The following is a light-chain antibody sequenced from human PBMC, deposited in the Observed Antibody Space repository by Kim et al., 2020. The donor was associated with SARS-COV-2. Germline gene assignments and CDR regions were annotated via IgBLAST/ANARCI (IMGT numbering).Light chain of an antibody. V-gene: IGKV3-15*01. CDR1: QSVNSD. CDR3: QQYNNWPQT. CDR2: GAS. Sequence: EIIMTQSPATLSVSLGGRATLFCRASQSVNSDLAWYQQKPGQAPRLLIYGASTRATGIPARFSGSGSGTDFTLTISSLQSEDFAVYYCQQYNNWPQTFGQGTKVDIK. J-gene: IGKJ1*01.